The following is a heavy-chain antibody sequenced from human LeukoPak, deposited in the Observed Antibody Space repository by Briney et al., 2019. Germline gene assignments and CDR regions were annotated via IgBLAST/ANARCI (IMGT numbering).Heavy chain of an antibody. CDR1: GFTFSNYD. D-gene: IGHD3-10*01. CDR2: ISSFGSSL. Sequence: PGGSLRLSCEASGFTFSNYDMNWVRQAPGKGLEWVSYISSFGSSLYFADSVKGRFTISRDNAENSLYLQMNSLRAEDTAVYYCAREGVIIRALDYWGQGTLVTVSS. J-gene: IGHJ4*02. CDR3: AREGVIIRALDY. V-gene: IGHV3-48*03.